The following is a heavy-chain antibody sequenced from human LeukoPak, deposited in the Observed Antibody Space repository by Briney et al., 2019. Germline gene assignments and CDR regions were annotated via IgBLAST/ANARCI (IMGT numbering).Heavy chain of an antibody. D-gene: IGHD6-19*01. CDR2: ISYDGSNK. J-gene: IGHJ4*02. CDR3: AKDGLGYFDY. Sequence: GRSLRLSCAASGFTFSSYGMHWVRQAPGKGLEWVAVISYDGSNKYYADSVKGRFTISRDNSKNTLYLQMNGLRAEDTAVYYCAKDGLGYFDYWGQGTLVTVSS. CDR1: GFTFSSYG. V-gene: IGHV3-30*18.